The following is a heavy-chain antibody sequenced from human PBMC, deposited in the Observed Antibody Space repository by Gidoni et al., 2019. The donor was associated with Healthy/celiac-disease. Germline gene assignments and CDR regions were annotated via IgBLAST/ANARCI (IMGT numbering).Heavy chain of an antibody. CDR2: ISYDGSNK. V-gene: IGHV3-30*18. CDR1: GFTFSSYG. J-gene: IGHJ6*02. CDR3: AKDLNGFGDGGYYYGMDV. Sequence: QVQLVESGGGVVQPGRSLRLYCAASGFTFSSYGRHWVRQAPGKGLEWVAVISYDGSNKYYADSVKGRFTISRDNSKNTLYLQMNSLRAEDTAVYYCAKDLNGFGDGGYYYGMDVWGQGTTVTVSS. D-gene: IGHD3-10*01.